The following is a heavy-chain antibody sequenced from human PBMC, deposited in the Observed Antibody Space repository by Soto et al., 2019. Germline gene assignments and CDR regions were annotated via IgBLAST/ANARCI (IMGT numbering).Heavy chain of an antibody. CDR1: VGSISGSY. J-gene: IGHJ4*02. D-gene: IGHD4-17*01. CDR3: ATSYGVKTFPFDS. V-gene: IGHV4-59*01. Sequence: SETLSLTCSVSVGSISGSYWSWVRQPPGKRLEWIGYVRNSGTTDYNPSLRSRVTFSIDAPKNQFSLELRSVTAADTAVYYCATSYGVKTFPFDSWGQGTLVTVSS. CDR2: VRNSGTT.